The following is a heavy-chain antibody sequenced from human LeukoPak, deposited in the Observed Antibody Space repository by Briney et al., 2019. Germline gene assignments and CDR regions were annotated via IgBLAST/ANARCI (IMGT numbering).Heavy chain of an antibody. J-gene: IGHJ4*02. Sequence: GGSLGLSCAASGFIFSSVWMTWIRQAPGEGLEWVANIKQDGSEKYYVACVKGRFTISREKAKNSRYLQMCSLRAEDTAVYYCARDTGGGYSCYDCWGQGTLVTVSS. CDR2: IKQDGSEK. V-gene: IGHV3-7*01. CDR3: ARDTGGGYSCYDC. CDR1: GFIFSSVW. D-gene: IGHD5-18*01.